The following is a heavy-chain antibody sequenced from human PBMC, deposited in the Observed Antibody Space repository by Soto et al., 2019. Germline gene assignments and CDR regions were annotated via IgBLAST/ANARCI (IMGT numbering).Heavy chain of an antibody. V-gene: IGHV1-18*01. Sequence: QIPLVQSGTEVKKPGATVRVSCKASGYTFISYGISWVRQPPGQGLEWMGWISTYNVNTNYAQKFQGRVTMATDTPTSTAHMELRSLRPDDTAVYYCARAGYSTSRLGLLGTGAHGVEIDYWGQGTQVTVSS. CDR1: GYTFISYG. J-gene: IGHJ4*02. D-gene: IGHD6-13*01. CDR3: ARAGYSTSRLGLLGTGAHGVEIDY. CDR2: ISTYNVNT.